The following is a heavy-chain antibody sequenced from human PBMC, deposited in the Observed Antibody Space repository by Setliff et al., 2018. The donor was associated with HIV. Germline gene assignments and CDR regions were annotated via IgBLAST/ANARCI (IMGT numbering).Heavy chain of an antibody. D-gene: IGHD6-13*01. Sequence: GASVKVSCKASGGTFSSYAISWVRQAPGQGLEWMGGIIPIFGSVKYPQRFQGRVTITADESTSTAYMELRSLRSEDAAVYYCARSPAGSAGTEYDYWGLGSLVTVSS. CDR2: IIPIFGSV. CDR3: ARSPAGSAGTEYDY. J-gene: IGHJ4*02. V-gene: IGHV1-69*13. CDR1: GGTFSSYA.